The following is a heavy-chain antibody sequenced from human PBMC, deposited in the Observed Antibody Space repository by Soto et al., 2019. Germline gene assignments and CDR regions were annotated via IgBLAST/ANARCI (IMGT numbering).Heavy chain of an antibody. CDR2: IYYSGST. Sequence: QLQLQESGPGLVKPSETLSLTCTVSGGSISSSSYYWGWIRQPPGKGLEWIGSIYYSGSTYYNPSLTSRVTISVDTSKNQFSLKLSSVTAADTAVYYCARHLQLWSRYYYYGMDVWGQGTTVTVSS. CDR1: GGSISSSSYY. D-gene: IGHD5-18*01. CDR3: ARHLQLWSRYYYYGMDV. V-gene: IGHV4-39*01. J-gene: IGHJ6*02.